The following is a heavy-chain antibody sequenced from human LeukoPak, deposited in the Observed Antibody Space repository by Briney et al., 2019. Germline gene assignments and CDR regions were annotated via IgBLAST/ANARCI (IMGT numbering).Heavy chain of an antibody. CDR3: VKDKAYSSSWGYFDY. CDR2: ICCSGYST. Sequence: PGGSLRLSCAASGFSFRNYAMNWVRQAPRKGLEGVSCICCSGYSTYYSDSVRGRFTISRYNSKNTLYLKMNSLRAEDTAIYYCVKDKAYSSSWGYFDYWGQGTLVTVSS. CDR1: GFSFRNYA. J-gene: IGHJ4*02. V-gene: IGHV3-23*01. D-gene: IGHD6-13*01.